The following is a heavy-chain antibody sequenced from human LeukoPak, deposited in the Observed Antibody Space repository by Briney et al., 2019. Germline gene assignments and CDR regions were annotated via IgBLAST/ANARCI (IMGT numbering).Heavy chain of an antibody. CDR3: ARSTQLMVYADYYYGMDV. CDR1: GGTFSSYA. D-gene: IGHD2-8*01. Sequence: SVKVSCKASGGTFSSYAISWVRQVPGQGLEWMGGIIPIFGTANYAQKFQGRVTITADESTSTAYMELSSLRSEDTAVYYCARSTQLMVYADYYYGMDVWGQGTTVTVSS. CDR2: IIPIFGTA. J-gene: IGHJ6*02. V-gene: IGHV1-69*13.